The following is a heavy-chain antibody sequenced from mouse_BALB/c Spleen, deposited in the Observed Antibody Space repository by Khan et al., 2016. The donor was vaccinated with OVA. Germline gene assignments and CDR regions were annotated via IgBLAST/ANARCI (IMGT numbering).Heavy chain of an antibody. CDR3: ASSEGTYGDYAY. CDR1: GYTFTSYW. J-gene: IGHJ2*01. Sequence: DLVKPGASVKLSCTASGYTFTSYWSNWIKQRPGPGLEWLGRIAPGSGAAYYNELFKGKATLTVDPSSSTAYIQLSSLSSEDSGAYFCASSEGTYGDYAYWGQGATLTVSS. V-gene: IGHV1S41*01. D-gene: IGHD2-13*01. CDR2: IAPGSGAA.